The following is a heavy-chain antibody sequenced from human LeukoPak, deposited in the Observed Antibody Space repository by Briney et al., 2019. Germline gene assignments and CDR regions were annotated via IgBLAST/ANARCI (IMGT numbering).Heavy chain of an antibody. V-gene: IGHV7-4-1*02. CDR2: ININTANP. D-gene: IGHD4-17*01. J-gene: IGHJ4*02. CDR3: ARDPETTVTTSVDY. CDR1: GFTFTSYA. Sequence: ASVKVSCKASGFTFTSYAINWVRQAPGQGLEWMGWININTANPTYAQGFTGRFVFSLDTSVSTAYLQISSLKAEDTAVYYCARDPETTVTTSVDYWGQGTLVTVSS.